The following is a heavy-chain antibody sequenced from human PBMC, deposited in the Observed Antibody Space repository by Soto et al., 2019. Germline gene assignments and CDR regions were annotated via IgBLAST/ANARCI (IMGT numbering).Heavy chain of an antibody. V-gene: IGHV1-2*02. CDR3: ARDRGYSGYDLNY. D-gene: IGHD5-12*01. CDR1: GYTFTVYY. J-gene: IGHJ4*02. Sequence: SVKVSCKASGYTFTVYYMHWVRQAPGQGLEWMGWINPNSGGTNYAQKFQGRVTMTRDTSISTAYMELSRLRSDDTAVYYCARDRGYSGYDLNYWGQGTLVTVSS. CDR2: INPNSGGT.